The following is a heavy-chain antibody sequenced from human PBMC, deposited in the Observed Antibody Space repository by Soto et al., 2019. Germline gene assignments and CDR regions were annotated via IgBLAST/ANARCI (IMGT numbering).Heavy chain of an antibody. CDR2: IWFDGINK. CDR1: GFTLSSYG. V-gene: IGHV3-33*01. Sequence: QVQLVESGGGVVQPGGSLRLSCVASGFTLSSYGMHWVRQAPGKGLEWVAGIWFDGINKHYADSVKGRFTISRDNSGNTVYLQMSSLRAEDTAVYYCARDDRLVGTTYRSYCFDHWGQGTLVTVSS. J-gene: IGHJ4*02. CDR3: ARDDRLVGTTYRSYCFDH. D-gene: IGHD1-26*01.